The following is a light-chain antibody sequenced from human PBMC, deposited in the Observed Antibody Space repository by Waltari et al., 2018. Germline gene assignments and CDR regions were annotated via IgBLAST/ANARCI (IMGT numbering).Light chain of an antibody. J-gene: IGLJ3*02. CDR3: CSYAGRTWV. CDR2: EVN. CDR1: SRDVGTSNL. Sequence: QSALTQPASVSGSPGQSITISCTGTSRDVGTSNLVSWYRQHPGKAPKLMIYEVNKRPSGVSNRFSGSKSGNTASLTISGLQAEDEADYYCCSYAGRTWVFGGGTKLTVL. V-gene: IGLV2-23*02.